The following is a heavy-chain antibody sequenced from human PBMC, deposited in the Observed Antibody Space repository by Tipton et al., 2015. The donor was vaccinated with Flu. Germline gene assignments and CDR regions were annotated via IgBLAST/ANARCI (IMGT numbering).Heavy chain of an antibody. CDR3: ARAPRFQWLVLDY. V-gene: IGHV4-59*01. J-gene: IGHJ4*02. D-gene: IGHD6-19*01. CDR1: GGSISGYY. Sequence: TLSLTCAVSGGSISGYYWSWIRQPPGKGLEWIGDIYYSGSTNYNPSLKSRVTISVDTSKNQFSLKLSSVTAADTAVYYCARAPRFQWLVLDYWGQGTLVTVSS. CDR2: IYYSGST.